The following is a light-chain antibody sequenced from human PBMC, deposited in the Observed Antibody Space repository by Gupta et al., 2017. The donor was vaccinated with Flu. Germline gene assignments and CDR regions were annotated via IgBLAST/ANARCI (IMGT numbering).Light chain of an antibody. J-gene: IGKJ3*01. V-gene: IGKV1-9*01. CDR2: TAS. CDR1: QGIRSY. Sequence: SCLTASVEGKVTITGLDSQGIRSYLAWYQQKPGQAPKLLIYTASTWQSGVPSRFSGSGSGTDFTLTISSLQPEDFATYYCQQLNTNPPLTFGPGTKVDL. CDR3: QQLNTNPPLT.